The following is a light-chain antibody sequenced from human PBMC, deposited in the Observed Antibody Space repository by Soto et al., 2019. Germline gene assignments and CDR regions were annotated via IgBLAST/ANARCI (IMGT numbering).Light chain of an antibody. CDR1: QSLRNNY. J-gene: IGKJ4*01. CDR3: QQFNNSPLT. V-gene: IGKV3-20*01. Sequence: EIVLTQSPGTLSLSPRERATLSCRASQSLRNNYLAWYQQKPGQTPRLLIHSASSRATGIPDRFSGSGSGTDFTLTISRLEPEDFAVYYCQQFNNSPLTFGGGTKVEIK. CDR2: SAS.